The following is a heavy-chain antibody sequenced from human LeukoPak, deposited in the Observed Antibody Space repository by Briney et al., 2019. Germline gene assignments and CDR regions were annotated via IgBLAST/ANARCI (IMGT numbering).Heavy chain of an antibody. CDR3: ARDPTSGIAVGCMDV. V-gene: IGHV3-21*01. CDR2: ISSSSSYI. D-gene: IGHD6-19*01. Sequence: PGGSPSLSCAASGFTFSSYSMNWVRQAPGKGLEWVSYISSSSSYIYYADSVKGRFTISRDNAKHSLYLQMNSLRAEDTAVYYCARDPTSGIAVGCMDVWGQGTTVTVSS. J-gene: IGHJ6*02. CDR1: GFTFSSYS.